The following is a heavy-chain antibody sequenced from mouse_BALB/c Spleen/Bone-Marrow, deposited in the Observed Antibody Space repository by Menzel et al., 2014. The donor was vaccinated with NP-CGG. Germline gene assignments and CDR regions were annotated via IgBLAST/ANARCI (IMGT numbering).Heavy chain of an antibody. CDR3: ARDDYGRGY. CDR1: GFTFTDYY. Sequence: EVMLVESGGGLVQPGGSLRLSCATSGFTFTDYYMSWVRQPPGKALEWLGFIRNKPNGYTTEYSASVKGRFTISRDNSQSILYLQMNTLRAVDSATYYCARDDYGRGYWGQGTTLTVSS. V-gene: IGHV7-3*02. D-gene: IGHD1-1*01. CDR2: IRNKPNGYTT. J-gene: IGHJ2*01.